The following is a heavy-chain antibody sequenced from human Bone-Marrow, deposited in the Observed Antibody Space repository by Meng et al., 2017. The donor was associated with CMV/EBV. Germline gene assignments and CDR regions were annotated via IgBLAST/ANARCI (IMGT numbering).Heavy chain of an antibody. CDR2: IYYSGST. CDR1: GFTFSDYH. D-gene: IGHD3-10*01. CDR3: ASLPLEGGSGGFRYYYYGMDV. Sequence: ESLKISCAASGFTFSDYHMIWISQAPGKGLEYIGSIYYSGSTYYNPSLKSRVTISVDTSKNQFSLKLSSVTAADTAVYYCASLPLEGGSGGFRYYYYGMDVWGQGTTVTVSS. J-gene: IGHJ6*02. V-gene: IGHV4-59*05.